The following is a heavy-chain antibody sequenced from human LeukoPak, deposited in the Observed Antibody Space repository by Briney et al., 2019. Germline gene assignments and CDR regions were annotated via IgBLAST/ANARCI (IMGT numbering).Heavy chain of an antibody. CDR3: ARALSSTRLRSAFDI. J-gene: IGHJ3*02. V-gene: IGHV3-66*01. CDR2: IYSGGST. D-gene: IGHD2-2*01. Sequence: PGGSLRLSCAASGFTVSSNYMSWIRQAPGKGLEWVSVIYSGGSTYYADSVKGRFTISRDNSKNTLYLQMNSLRAEDTAVYYCARALSSTRLRSAFDIWGQGTMVTVSS. CDR1: GFTVSSNY.